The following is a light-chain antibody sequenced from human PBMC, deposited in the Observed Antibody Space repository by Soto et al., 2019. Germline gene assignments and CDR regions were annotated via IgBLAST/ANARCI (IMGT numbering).Light chain of an antibody. V-gene: IGKV3-15*01. Sequence: EIIMTQSPGTLSVSPGERATLSCRAAQGVTTNLAWYQQKSGQSPRLLIYDVSNRATGVPARFSGSGSETDFTLTISGLRSEDSAVYFCQQYNNWPFSFGQGTRLEIK. CDR2: DVS. CDR3: QQYNNWPFS. CDR1: QGVTTN. J-gene: IGKJ5*01.